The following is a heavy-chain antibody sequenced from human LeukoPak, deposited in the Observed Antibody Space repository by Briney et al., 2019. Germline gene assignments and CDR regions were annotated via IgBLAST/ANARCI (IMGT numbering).Heavy chain of an antibody. CDR1: GFTFSSYS. CDR2: ISSTSSYI. V-gene: IGHV3-21*01. D-gene: IGHD2-15*01. CDR3: ARSAFCSGGSCQLDN. Sequence: GGSLRLSCAASGFTFSSYSMNWVRRAPGKGLEWVSFISSTSSYIYYADPVKGRFTISRDNAKNSLYLQMNSLRAEDSAVYYCARSAFCSGGSCQLDNWGQGTLVPVSS. J-gene: IGHJ4*02.